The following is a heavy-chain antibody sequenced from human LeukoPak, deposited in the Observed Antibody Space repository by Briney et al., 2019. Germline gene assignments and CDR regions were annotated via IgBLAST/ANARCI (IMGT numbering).Heavy chain of an antibody. D-gene: IGHD3-10*01. CDR3: AKVRNTMVRGVIIKGDYFDY. V-gene: IGHV3-23*01. CDR2: ISGSGGST. CDR1: GFTFSSFS. Sequence: GGSLRLSCAASGFTFSSFSMNWVRPAPGEGLEWVSAISGSGGSTYYADSVKGRFTISRDNSKNTLYLQMNSLRAEDTAVYYCAKVRNTMVRGVIIKGDYFDYWGQGTLVTVSS. J-gene: IGHJ4*02.